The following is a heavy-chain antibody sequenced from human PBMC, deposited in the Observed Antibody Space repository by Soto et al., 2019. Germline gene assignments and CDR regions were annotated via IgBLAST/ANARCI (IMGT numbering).Heavy chain of an antibody. CDR1: GFTFSDYA. CDR2: ISGSGGST. Sequence: PGGPLRLSCTASGFTFSDYAMSWVRQPPGKGLEWVSAISGSGGSTYYADSVKGRFTISRDNSKNMLYLQMNSVRAEDTAVYYCAKGYYDSSGYSYCDYWGQGT. CDR3: AKGYYDSSGYSYCDY. D-gene: IGHD3-22*01. J-gene: IGHJ4*02. V-gene: IGHV3-23*01.